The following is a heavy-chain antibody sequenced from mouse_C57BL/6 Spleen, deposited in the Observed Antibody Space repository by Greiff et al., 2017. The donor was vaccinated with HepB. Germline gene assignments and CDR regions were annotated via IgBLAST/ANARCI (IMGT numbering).Heavy chain of an antibody. Sequence: EVQLQQSGPELVKPGASVKISCKASGYTFTDYYMNWVKQSHGKSLEWIGDINPNNGGTSYNQKFKGKATLTVDKSSSTAYMELRSLTSEDSAVYYCAREGGWLLREDFDYWGQGTTLTVSS. CDR3: AREGGWLLREDFDY. V-gene: IGHV1-26*01. CDR1: GYTFTDYY. J-gene: IGHJ2*01. D-gene: IGHD2-3*01. CDR2: INPNNGGT.